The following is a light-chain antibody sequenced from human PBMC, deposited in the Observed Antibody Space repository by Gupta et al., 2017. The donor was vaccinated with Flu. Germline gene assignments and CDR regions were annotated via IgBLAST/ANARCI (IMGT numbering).Light chain of an antibody. V-gene: IGKV1-39*01. CDR1: QSISSY. CDR2: AAS. Sequence: DIQMPQSPSYLSASVGDRVTITCRASQSISSYLNWYQQKPGKAPKRLIYAASSMQSGGPSRFSSSRSSTEVTLTISSLQPEDFATFYCQQSYSTTWTFGQGTKVEIK. CDR3: QQSYSTTWT. J-gene: IGKJ1*01.